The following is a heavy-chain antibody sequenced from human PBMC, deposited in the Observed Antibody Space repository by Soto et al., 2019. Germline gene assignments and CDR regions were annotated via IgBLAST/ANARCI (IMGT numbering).Heavy chain of an antibody. J-gene: IGHJ4*02. CDR1: GGTFSSYA. D-gene: IGHD3-22*01. V-gene: IGHV1-69*01. CDR3: ARTPAGDYYDSSGYSSYYFDY. CDR2: IIPIFGTA. Sequence: QVQLVQSGAEVQKPGSSVKVSCKASGGTFSSYAISWVRQAPGQGREWMGGIIPIFGTAHYAQKFQGRVTITAEESTGTAYMELSSLRSEDTAVYYCARTPAGDYYDSSGYSSYYFDYWGQGTLVTVSS.